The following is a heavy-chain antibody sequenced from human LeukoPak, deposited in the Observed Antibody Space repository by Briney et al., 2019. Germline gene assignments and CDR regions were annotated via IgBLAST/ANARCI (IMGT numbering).Heavy chain of an antibody. D-gene: IGHD4-17*01. J-gene: IGHJ3*01. CDR3: ARQRDYADYLDAFDV. CDR2: IYHSATT. V-gene: IGHV4-59*08. CDR1: GGSIGSYN. Sequence: SETLSLTCTVSGGSIGSYNWSWMRHPPRKGVQCVGYIYHSATTNYNPSLKSRVTISVDASKHQFSLKLSSVTGADTAIYYCARQRDYADYLDAFDVWGQGTMVTVSS.